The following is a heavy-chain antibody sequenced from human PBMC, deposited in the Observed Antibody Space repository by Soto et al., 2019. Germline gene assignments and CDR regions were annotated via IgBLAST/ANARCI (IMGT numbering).Heavy chain of an antibody. Sequence: GGSMRLSCSASVFTFSSYGMHWVRQAPGKGLEWVAVISYDGSNKYYADSVKGRFTISRDNSKNTLYLQMNSLRAEDTAVYYCAKVVAVTFYVYYYGRDAWGQAKTVT. J-gene: IGHJ6*02. V-gene: IGHV3-30*18. CDR3: AKVVAVTFYVYYYGRDA. CDR2: ISYDGSNK. D-gene: IGHD2-15*01. CDR1: VFTFSSYG.